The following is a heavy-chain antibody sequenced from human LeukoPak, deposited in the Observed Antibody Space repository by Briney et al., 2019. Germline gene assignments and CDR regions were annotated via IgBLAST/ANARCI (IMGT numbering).Heavy chain of an antibody. CDR1: GGTFSSYA. V-gene: IGHV1-69*05. Sequence: ASVKVSCKASGGTFSSYAISWVRQAPGQGLEWMGGIIPIFGTANYAQKFQGRVTITTDESTSTAYMELSSLRSEDTAVYYCARGSHSYGLYYYYMDVWGKGTTVTVSS. CDR2: IIPIFGTA. J-gene: IGHJ6*03. CDR3: ARGSHSYGLYYYYMDV. D-gene: IGHD5-18*01.